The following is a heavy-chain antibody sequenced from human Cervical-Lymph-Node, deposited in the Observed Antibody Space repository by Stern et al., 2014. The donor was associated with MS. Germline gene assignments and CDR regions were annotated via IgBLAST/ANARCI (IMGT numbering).Heavy chain of an antibody. Sequence: ESGPGLVKPSETLSLTCTVSGDSFSSSSYYWGWIRQPPGKGREWVGRISYSGTTYYNPSLKSPVTISVDTSKNQFSPKLNSVTAADTAVYYCARGLTYSRHPHWYFDLWGRGTLVTVSS. CDR2: ISYSGTT. J-gene: IGHJ2*01. CDR1: GDSFSSSSYY. V-gene: IGHV4-39*01. CDR3: ARGLTYSRHPHWYFDL. D-gene: IGHD6-13*01.